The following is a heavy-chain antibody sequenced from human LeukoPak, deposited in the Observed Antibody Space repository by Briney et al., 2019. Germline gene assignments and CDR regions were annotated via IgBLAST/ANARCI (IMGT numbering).Heavy chain of an antibody. D-gene: IGHD2-2*01. CDR2: ISSSSSYI. CDR1: GFTFSSYS. Sequence: GGSLRLSCAASGFTFSSYSMNWVRQAPGKGLEWVSSISSSSSYIYYADSVKGRFTISRDNAKNSLYLQMNSLRAEDTAVYYCARARLVPAALFDYWGQGTLVTVSS. J-gene: IGHJ4*02. CDR3: ARARLVPAALFDY. V-gene: IGHV3-21*01.